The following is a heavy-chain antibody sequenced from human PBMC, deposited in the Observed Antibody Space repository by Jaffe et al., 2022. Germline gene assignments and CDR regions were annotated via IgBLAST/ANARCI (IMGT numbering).Heavy chain of an antibody. CDR2: IYYSGST. CDR3: AGTYYYDSSGYLYFDY. Sequence: QVQLQESGPGLVKPSETLSLTCTVSGGSISSYYWSWIRQPPGKGLEWIGYIYYSGSTNYNPSLKSRVTISVDTSKNQFSLKLSSVTAADTAVYYCAGTYYYDSSGYLYFDYWGQGTLVTVSS. V-gene: IGHV4-59*01. J-gene: IGHJ4*02. D-gene: IGHD3-22*01. CDR1: GGSISSYY.